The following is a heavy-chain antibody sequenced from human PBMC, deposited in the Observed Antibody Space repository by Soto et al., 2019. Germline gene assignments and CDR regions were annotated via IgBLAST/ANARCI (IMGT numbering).Heavy chain of an antibody. Sequence: QVQLQESGPGLVKPSQTLSLTCTVSGGSISSGGYYWSWIRQHPGKGLEWIGHIYYSGSTYYNPSLKSRVTISVGTSKNQFSLKLSSVTAADTAVYYCAREGVYSNYERNWFDPWGQGTLVTVSS. D-gene: IGHD4-4*01. CDR3: AREGVYSNYERNWFDP. J-gene: IGHJ5*02. V-gene: IGHV4-31*03. CDR2: IYYSGST. CDR1: GGSISSGGYY.